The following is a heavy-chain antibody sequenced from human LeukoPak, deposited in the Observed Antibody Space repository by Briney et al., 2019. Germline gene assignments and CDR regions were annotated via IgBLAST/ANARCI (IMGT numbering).Heavy chain of an antibody. CDR2: IKPNSGGT. CDR1: GYTFTGHS. J-gene: IGHJ4*02. V-gene: IGHV1-2*02. CDR3: ARGPHRRIYDILTGFDY. D-gene: IGHD3-9*01. Sequence: GASVRVSCKASGYTFTGHSMYWVRQAPGQGLEWMGWIKPNSGGTNYAQKFQGRVTMTRDTSISTAYMELSRLRSDDTAVYYCARGPHRRIYDILTGFDYWGQGTLVTVSS.